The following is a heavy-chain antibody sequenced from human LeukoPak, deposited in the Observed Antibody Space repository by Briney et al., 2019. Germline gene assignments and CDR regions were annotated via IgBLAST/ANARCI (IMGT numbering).Heavy chain of an antibody. CDR2: ISNSSSYI. Sequence: GGSLRLSCAASGFTFSIYRMNWVRQAPGKGLEWFASISNSSSYIYYADSVKGRFTISRDNAKNSLYLQINSLRAEDTAVYYCARDRSGYLGYWGQGTLVTVSS. V-gene: IGHV3-21*01. D-gene: IGHD3-3*01. J-gene: IGHJ4*02. CDR3: ARDRSGYLGY. CDR1: GFTFSIYR.